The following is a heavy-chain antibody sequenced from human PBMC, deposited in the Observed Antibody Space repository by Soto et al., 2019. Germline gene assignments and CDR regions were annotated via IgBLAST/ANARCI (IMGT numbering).Heavy chain of an antibody. D-gene: IGHD6-6*01. CDR3: AKDRPNKQLAGNPTENYYGMDV. J-gene: IGHJ6*02. V-gene: IGHV3-23*01. CDR1: GCTFSSYA. Sequence: PGGSLRLSCTSSGCTFSSYAMSWVRQAPGKGLEWVSAISGSGGSTYYADSVKGRFTISRDNSKNTLYLQMNSLRAEDTAVYYCAKDRPNKQLAGNPTENYYGMDVWGQGTTVTVSS. CDR2: ISGSGGST.